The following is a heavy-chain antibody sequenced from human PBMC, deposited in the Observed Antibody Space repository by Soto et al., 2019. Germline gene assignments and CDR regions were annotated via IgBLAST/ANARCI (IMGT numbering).Heavy chain of an antibody. Sequence: QVQLVQSGAEVKKPGASVKVSCKASGYTFSSYGINWVRQAPGQGLEWMGWISAYNGNANYAQKLQGRVTMTTDTSTSKGYMELRSLRSGDTAGYYCARGTTVETGSYWGQGTLVTVSS. V-gene: IGHV1-18*01. CDR1: GYTFSSYG. CDR3: ARGTTVETGSY. J-gene: IGHJ4*02. CDR2: ISAYNGNA. D-gene: IGHD4-17*01.